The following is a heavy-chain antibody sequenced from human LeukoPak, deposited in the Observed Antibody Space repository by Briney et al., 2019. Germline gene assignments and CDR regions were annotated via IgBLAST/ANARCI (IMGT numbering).Heavy chain of an antibody. J-gene: IGHJ5*02. CDR3: ARGLGGHYDFWSGYAPAGNWFDP. CDR2: INHSGST. D-gene: IGHD3-3*01. V-gene: IGHV4-34*01. Sequence: SETLSLTCAVYGGSFSGYYWSWIRQPPGKGLEWIGEINHSGSTNYNPSLKSRVTISVETSKKQFSLKLSSVTAADTAVYYCARGLGGHYDFWSGYAPAGNWFDPWGQGTLVTVSS. CDR1: GGSFSGYY.